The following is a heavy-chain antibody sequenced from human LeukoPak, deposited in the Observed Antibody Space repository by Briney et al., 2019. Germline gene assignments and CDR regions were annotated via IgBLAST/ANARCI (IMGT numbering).Heavy chain of an antibody. CDR3: ARGWFGPDS. CDR2: ISNDGTST. D-gene: IGHD3-10*01. V-gene: IGHV3-74*01. Sequence: GGSLRLSCAASGSTFNIYAMSWVRQPPGKGLEWVSGISNDGTSTTYADSVKGRFTISRDNAKNTLYLQMHSLRAEDTAVYSCARGWFGPDSCGQGTLVTVSS. CDR1: GSTFNIYA. J-gene: IGHJ5*01.